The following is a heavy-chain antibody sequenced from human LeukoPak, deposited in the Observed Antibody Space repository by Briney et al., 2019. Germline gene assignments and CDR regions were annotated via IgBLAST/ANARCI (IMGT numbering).Heavy chain of an antibody. CDR3: ARDRYSGSYWVDY. D-gene: IGHD1-26*01. CDR2: INPSGGST. V-gene: IGHV1-46*01. J-gene: IGHJ4*02. CDR1: GYTFTSYY. Sequence: ASVKVSCKASGYTFTSYYMHWVRQAPGQGLEWMGIINPSGGSTSYAQKFQGRVTMTRDTSISTAYMELSRLRSDDTAVYYCARDRYSGSYWVDYWGQGTLVTVSS.